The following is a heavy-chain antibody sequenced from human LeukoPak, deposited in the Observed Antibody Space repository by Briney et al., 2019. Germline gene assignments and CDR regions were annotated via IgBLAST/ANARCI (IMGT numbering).Heavy chain of an antibody. CDR1: GLTFSSYG. Sequence: GRSLRLSCAASGLTFSSYGMHWVRKAPGKGLEWVAVISYDGSNKYYADSVKGRFTISRDNSKNALYLQMNSLRAEDTAVYYCAKILVTGPGTDYWGQGTLVTVSS. CDR3: AKILVTGPGTDY. J-gene: IGHJ4*02. D-gene: IGHD3-9*01. CDR2: ISYDGSNK. V-gene: IGHV3-30*18.